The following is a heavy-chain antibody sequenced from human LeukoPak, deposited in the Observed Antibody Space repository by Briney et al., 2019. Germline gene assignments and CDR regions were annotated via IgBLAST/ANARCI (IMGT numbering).Heavy chain of an antibody. Sequence: GGSLRLSCAASGFTFSSYAMHSVRQAPGKGLEWVAVISYDGSNKYYADSVKGRFTISRDNSKNTLYLQMNSLRAEDTAVYYCARGTIYYGSGNYFDYWGQGTLVTVSS. CDR3: ARGTIYYGSGNYFDY. CDR1: GFTFSSYA. CDR2: ISYDGSNK. D-gene: IGHD3-10*01. J-gene: IGHJ4*02. V-gene: IGHV3-30*04.